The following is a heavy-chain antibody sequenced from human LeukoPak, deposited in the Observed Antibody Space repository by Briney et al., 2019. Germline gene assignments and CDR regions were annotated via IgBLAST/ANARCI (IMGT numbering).Heavy chain of an antibody. CDR2: FDPEDGET. CDR1: GYTLTELS. J-gene: IGHJ6*02. CDR3: ATISDITMIVGRNYYGMDV. V-gene: IGHV1-24*01. Sequence: ASVKVSCKVSGYTLTELSMHWVRQAPGKGLEWMGGFDPEDGETIYAQKFQGRVTMTEDTSTDTAYTELSSLRSEDTAVYYCATISDITMIVGRNYYGMDVWGQGTTVTVSS. D-gene: IGHD3-22*01.